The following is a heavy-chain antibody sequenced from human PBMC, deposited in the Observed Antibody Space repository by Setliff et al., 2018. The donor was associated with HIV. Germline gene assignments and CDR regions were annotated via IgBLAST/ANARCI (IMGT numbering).Heavy chain of an antibody. V-gene: IGHV1-46*03. CDR2: INPSGDST. J-gene: IGHJ4*02. D-gene: IGHD3-10*01. CDR1: GFTFTRYY. Sequence: ASVKVSCKASGFTFTRYYMHWVRQAPGQGLEWMGIINPSGDSTTYAQKFQGRVTMTRDTSMSTVYMELSSLRSEDTAVYFCARSYYGSGSYQGVLDYWGQGTLVTVSS. CDR3: ARSYYGSGSYQGVLDY.